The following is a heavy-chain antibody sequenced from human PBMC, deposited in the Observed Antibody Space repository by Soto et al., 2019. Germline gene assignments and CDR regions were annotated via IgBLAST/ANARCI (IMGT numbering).Heavy chain of an antibody. CDR2: INPSGGST. J-gene: IGHJ5*02. CDR1: GYTFTSYY. D-gene: IGHD4-17*01. CDR3: ARGPHGDYSYTSWFDP. V-gene: IGHV1-46*01. Sequence: ASVKVSCKASGYTFTSYYMHWVRQAPGQGLEWMGIINPSGGSTSYAQKFQGRVTMTRDTSTSTVYMELSSLRSEDTAVYYCARGPHGDYSYTSWFDPWGQGTLVTVSS.